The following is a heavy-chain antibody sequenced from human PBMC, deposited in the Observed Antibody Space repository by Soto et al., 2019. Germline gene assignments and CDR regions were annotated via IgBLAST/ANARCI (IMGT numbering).Heavy chain of an antibody. CDR2: IYYSGDT. V-gene: IGHV4-31*03. CDR3: ARHHDVRWSLALG. Sequence: SETLSLTFTVSGCSITSGASYWSWIRKHPGKGLEWIGHIYYSGDTYYNPSLKSRVTMSVDTSMNQFFLKVSSVSAADTAVYYGARHHDVRWSLALGWGHGTLVTVSS. CDR1: GCSITSGASY. J-gene: IGHJ4*01. D-gene: IGHD2-21*02.